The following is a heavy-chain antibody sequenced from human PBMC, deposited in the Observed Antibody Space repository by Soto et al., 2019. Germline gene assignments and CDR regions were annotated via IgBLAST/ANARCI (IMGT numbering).Heavy chain of an antibody. J-gene: IGHJ6*02. CDR2: IYYSGST. CDR1: GGSVSSGSYY. D-gene: IGHD3-3*01. V-gene: IGHV4-61*01. Sequence: PSETLSLTCTVSGGSVSSGSYYWSWIRQPPGKGLEWIGYIYYSGSTNYNPSLKSRVTISVDTSKNQFSLKLSSVTAADTAVYYCARTRSSLYYYYYGMDVCGQGTTVTVSS. CDR3: ARTRSSLYYYYYGMDV.